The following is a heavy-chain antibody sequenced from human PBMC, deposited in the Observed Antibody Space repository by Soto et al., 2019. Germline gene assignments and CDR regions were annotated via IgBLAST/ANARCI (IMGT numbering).Heavy chain of an antibody. CDR1: GGTFSSYA. CDR2: IIPIFGTA. V-gene: IGHV1-69*13. D-gene: IGHD3-10*01. Sequence: SVKVSCKASGGTFSSYAISWVRQAPGQGLEWMEGIIPIFGTANYAQKFQGRVTITADESTSTAYMELSSLRSEDTAVYYCARVGLEITMVRRVIIGPLDYWGQGTLVTVSS. J-gene: IGHJ4*02. CDR3: ARVGLEITMVRRVIIGPLDY.